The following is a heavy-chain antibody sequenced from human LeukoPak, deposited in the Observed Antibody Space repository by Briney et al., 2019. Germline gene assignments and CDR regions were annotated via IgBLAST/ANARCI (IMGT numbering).Heavy chain of an antibody. Sequence: RSSGTLSLTCAVSGGSISSSNWWSWVRQPPGKGLEWIGEIYHSGSTNYNPSLKSRVTISVDKSKNQFSLKLSSVTAADTAVYYCAREYYDILTGYLFDYWGQGTLVTVSS. CDR2: IYHSGST. CDR1: GGSISSSNW. CDR3: AREYYDILTGYLFDY. D-gene: IGHD3-9*01. J-gene: IGHJ4*02. V-gene: IGHV4-4*02.